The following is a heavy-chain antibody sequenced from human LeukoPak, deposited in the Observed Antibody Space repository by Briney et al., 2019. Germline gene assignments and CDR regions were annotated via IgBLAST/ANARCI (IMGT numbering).Heavy chain of an antibody. J-gene: IGHJ4*02. CDR2: IKQDGSEK. CDR1: GFTFSSYS. Sequence: PGGSLRLSCAASGFTFSSYSMNWVRQAPGKGLEWVANIKQDGSEKYYVDSVKGRFTISRDNAKNSLYLQMNSLRAEDTAVYYCARRAITSDCSSTSCYTGGFDYWGQGTLVTVSS. CDR3: ARRAITSDCSSTSCYTGGFDY. V-gene: IGHV3-7*01. D-gene: IGHD2-2*02.